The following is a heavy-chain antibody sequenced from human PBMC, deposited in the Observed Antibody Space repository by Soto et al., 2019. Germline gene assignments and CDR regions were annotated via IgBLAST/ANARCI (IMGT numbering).Heavy chain of an antibody. Sequence: PSETLSLTCAVYGGSFSGYYWSWIRQPPGKGLEWIGEINHSGSTNYNPSLKSRVTISVDTSKNQFSLKLSSVTAADTAVYYCARGSARFGELINYYYYYGMDVWGQGTTVTVSS. J-gene: IGHJ6*02. V-gene: IGHV4-34*01. D-gene: IGHD3-10*01. CDR2: INHSGST. CDR3: ARGSARFGELINYYYYYGMDV. CDR1: GGSFSGYY.